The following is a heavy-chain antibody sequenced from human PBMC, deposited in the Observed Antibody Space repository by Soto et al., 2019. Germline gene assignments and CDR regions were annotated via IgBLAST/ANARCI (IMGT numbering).Heavy chain of an antibody. CDR1: GGSISSYY. J-gene: IGHJ6*02. D-gene: IGHD6-13*01. Sequence: PSETLSLTCTVSGGSISSYYWSWIRQPPGKGLEWIGYIYYSGSTNYNPSLKSRVTISVDTSKNQFSLKLSSVTAADTAVYYCARDAVAEPYYYYYGMDVWGQGTTVTVSS. CDR2: IYYSGST. CDR3: ARDAVAEPYYYYYGMDV. V-gene: IGHV4-59*01.